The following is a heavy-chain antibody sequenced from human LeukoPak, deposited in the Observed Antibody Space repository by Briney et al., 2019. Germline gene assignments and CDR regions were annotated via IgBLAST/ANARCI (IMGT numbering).Heavy chain of an antibody. CDR2: ISYDGSNK. J-gene: IGHJ4*02. CDR3: VAYCSSTSCPDP. CDR1: GFTFSSYG. D-gene: IGHD2-2*01. V-gene: IGHV3-30*03. Sequence: GGSLRLSCAASGFTFSSYGMHWVRQAPGKGLEWVAVISYDGSNKYYADSVKGRFTISRDNSKNTLYLQMNSLRAEGTAVYYCVAYCSSTSCPDPGGQGTLVTVSS.